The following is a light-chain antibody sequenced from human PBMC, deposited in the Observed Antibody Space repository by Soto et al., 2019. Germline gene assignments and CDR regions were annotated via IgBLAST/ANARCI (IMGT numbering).Light chain of an antibody. CDR3: QHRSAWPLT. J-gene: IGKJ4*01. V-gene: IGKV3-11*01. CDR2: DAY. CDR1: QSVRGY. Sequence: EIVLTQSPATLSLSPGERATLSCRASQSVRGYLAWYQQKLGQAPRLLIYDAYNRATGVPARFSGSGSGADFTLTISSLEPEDFAVYYCQHRSAWPLTFGGGTKVDSK.